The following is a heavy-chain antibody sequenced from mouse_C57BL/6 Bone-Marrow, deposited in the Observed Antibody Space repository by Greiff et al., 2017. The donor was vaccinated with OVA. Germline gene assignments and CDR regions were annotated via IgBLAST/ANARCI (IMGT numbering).Heavy chain of an antibody. J-gene: IGHJ2*01. V-gene: IGHV14-4*01. Sequence: VQLQQSGAELVRPGASVKLSCTASGFTITDDYMHWVKQRPEQGLEWIGWIDPENGDTDYASKFQGKATLTADTSSNTAYLQLSSLTSEDTAVYYCTIGYYGSSYDYWGQGTTLTVSS. D-gene: IGHD1-1*01. CDR3: TIGYYGSSYDY. CDR2: IDPENGDT. CDR1: GFTITDDY.